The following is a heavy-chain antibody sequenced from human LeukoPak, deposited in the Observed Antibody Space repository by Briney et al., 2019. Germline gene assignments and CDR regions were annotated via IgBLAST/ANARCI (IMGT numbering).Heavy chain of an antibody. CDR3: ARVVRGGIYYFYYGMDV. D-gene: IGHD2-15*01. CDR2: INHSGST. CDR1: GGSFSGYY. Sequence: SETLSLTCAVYGGSFSGYYWSWIRQPPGKGLEWIGEINHSGSTNYNPSLKSRVTISVDTSKNQFSLKLSSVTAADTAVYYCARVVRGGIYYFYYGMDVWGQGTTVTVFS. V-gene: IGHV4-34*01. J-gene: IGHJ6*02.